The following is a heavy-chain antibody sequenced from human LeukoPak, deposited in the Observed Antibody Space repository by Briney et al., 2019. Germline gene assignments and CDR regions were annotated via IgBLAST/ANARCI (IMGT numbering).Heavy chain of an antibody. D-gene: IGHD2-15*01. CDR2: IRYDGSNK. CDR1: GFTFSSYG. CDR3: AKSVAPYCSGGSCFDAFDI. V-gene: IGHV3-30*02. J-gene: IGHJ3*02. Sequence: GGSLRLSCAASGFTFSSYGMHWVRQAPGKGLEWVAFIRYDGSNKYYADSVKGRFTISRDNSKNTLYLHVNSLRPEDTAVYYCAKSVAPYCSGGSCFDAFDIWGQGTMVTVSS.